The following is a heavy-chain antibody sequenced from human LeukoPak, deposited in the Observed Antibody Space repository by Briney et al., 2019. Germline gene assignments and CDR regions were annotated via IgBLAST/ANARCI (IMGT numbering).Heavy chain of an antibody. CDR1: GFXFSSYS. Sequence: GGSLRLSCAASGFXFSSYSMNWVRQAPGKGLEWVSYISSSSSYIYYADSVKGRFTISRDNAKNSLYLQMNSLRAEDTAVYYCAISDMAAAGIDYWGQGTLVTVSS. J-gene: IGHJ4*02. CDR2: ISSSSSYI. D-gene: IGHD6-13*01. V-gene: IGHV3-21*01. CDR3: AISDMAAAGIDY.